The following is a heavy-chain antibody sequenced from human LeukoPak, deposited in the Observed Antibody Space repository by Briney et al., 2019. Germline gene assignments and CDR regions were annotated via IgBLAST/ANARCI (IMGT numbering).Heavy chain of an antibody. D-gene: IGHD4-17*01. CDR3: AKGYGAPPKIDY. Sequence: MASETLSLTCTVSGDSITSRSYYWGWIRQPPGKGLEWIGYIYYSGSTNYNPSLKSRVTISVDTSKNQFSLKLSSVTAADTAVYYCAKGYGAPPKIDYWGQGTLVTVSS. J-gene: IGHJ4*02. CDR1: GDSITSRSYY. CDR2: IYYSGST. V-gene: IGHV4-61*01.